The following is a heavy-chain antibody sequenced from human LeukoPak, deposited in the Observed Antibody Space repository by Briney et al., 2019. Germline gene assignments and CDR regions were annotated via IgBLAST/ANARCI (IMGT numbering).Heavy chain of an antibody. V-gene: IGHV4-39*07. CDR2: IYYSGGT. CDR3: ARGSTMASYRYFDL. Sequence: SETLSLTCSVSGGSISRSGYYWGWIRQPPGKGLEWIGTIYYSGGTYYKPSLESRVTISVDTSKTQFSLKLSSVTAADTAVYYCARGSTMASYRYFDLWGRGTLVTVSS. J-gene: IGHJ2*01. CDR1: GGSISRSGYY. D-gene: IGHD2-2*01.